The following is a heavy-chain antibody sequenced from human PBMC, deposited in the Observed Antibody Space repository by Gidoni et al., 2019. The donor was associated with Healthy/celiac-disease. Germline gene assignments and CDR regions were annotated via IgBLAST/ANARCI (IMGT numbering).Heavy chain of an antibody. CDR3: ARDQMVRGVMNYYYYYGMDV. CDR2: ISSSGSTI. Sequence: EVQLVESGGGLVQPGGSLRLSCAASGFTFSSYEMNWVRQAPGKGLEWVSYISSSGSTIYYADSVKGRFTSSRDNAKNSLYLQMNSLRAEDTAVYYCARDQMVRGVMNYYYYYGMDVWGQGTTVTVSS. V-gene: IGHV3-48*03. J-gene: IGHJ6*02. D-gene: IGHD3-10*01. CDR1: GFTFSSYE.